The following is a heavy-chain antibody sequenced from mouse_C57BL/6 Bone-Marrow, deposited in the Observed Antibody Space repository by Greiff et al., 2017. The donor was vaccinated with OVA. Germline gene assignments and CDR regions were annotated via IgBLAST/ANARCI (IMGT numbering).Heavy chain of an antibody. CDR2: IYPRSGNT. J-gene: IGHJ2*01. Sequence: VQLVESGAELARPGASVKLSCKASGYTFTSYGISWVKQRTGQGLEWIGEIYPRSGNTYYNEKFKGKATLTADKSSSTAYMELRGLTSEDSAVYFCESDYYGSSYWGQGTTLTVSS. CDR1: GYTFTSYG. CDR3: ESDYYGSSY. D-gene: IGHD1-1*01. V-gene: IGHV1-81*01.